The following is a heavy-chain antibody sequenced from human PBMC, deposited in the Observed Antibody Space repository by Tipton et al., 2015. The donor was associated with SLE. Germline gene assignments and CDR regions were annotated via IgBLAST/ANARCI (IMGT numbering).Heavy chain of an antibody. V-gene: IGHV4-59*08. CDR3: ARVNIAAAGHFDY. J-gene: IGHJ4*02. D-gene: IGHD6-13*01. Sequence: TLSLTCPVSGGSISSHYWSWIRQPPGEGLEWIGDIYYSGSTNYNPSLKSRVTISVDTSKNQFSLKLSSVTAADTAVYYCARVNIAAAGHFDYWGQGTLVTVSS. CDR1: GGSISSHY. CDR2: IYYSGST.